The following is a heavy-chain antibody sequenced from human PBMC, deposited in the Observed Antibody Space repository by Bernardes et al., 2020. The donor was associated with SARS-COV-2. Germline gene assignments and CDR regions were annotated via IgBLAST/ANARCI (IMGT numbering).Heavy chain of an antibody. CDR3: AKESGYSYAP. V-gene: IGHV3-23*01. CDR2: ISGSGGST. CDR1: GFTFTSDA. D-gene: IGHD5-12*01. J-gene: IGHJ5*02. Sequence: GGSLRLSCAASGFTFTSDAMNWVRQAPGTGLEWVSGISGSGGSTYYADSVKGRFTISRDNSKNTLYLQMNSLRAEDTAVYYCAKESGYSYAPWGQGTLVTVSS.